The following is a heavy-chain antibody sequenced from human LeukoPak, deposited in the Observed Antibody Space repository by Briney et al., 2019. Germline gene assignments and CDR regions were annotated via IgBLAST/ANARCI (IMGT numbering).Heavy chain of an antibody. CDR1: GFTVSSNY. D-gene: IGHD3-3*01. CDR2: IYSGGST. J-gene: IGHJ6*03. CDR3: AATLEWSPLYYYYMDV. V-gene: IGHV3-53*01. Sequence: GGSLRLSCAASGFTVSSNYMSWVRQAPGKGLGWGSVIYSGGSTYYTDSVKGRFTISRDNSKNTLYLQMNSLRAEDTAVYYCAATLEWSPLYYYYMDVWGKGTTVTVSS.